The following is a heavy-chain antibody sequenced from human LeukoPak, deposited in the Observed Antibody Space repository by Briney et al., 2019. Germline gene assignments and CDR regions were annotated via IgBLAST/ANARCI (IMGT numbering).Heavy chain of an antibody. CDR3: ARDAPWGYYDSSGYYYDYFDY. Sequence: ASVKVSCKASGYTFTTYSISWLRQAPGEGLEWMGWISAYNANTNYAQKLQGRVTMTTDTSTSTAYMELRSLRSDDTAVYYCARDAPWGYYDSSGYYYDYFDYWGQGTLVTVSS. V-gene: IGHV1-18*01. CDR1: GYTFTTYS. D-gene: IGHD3-22*01. CDR2: ISAYNANT. J-gene: IGHJ4*02.